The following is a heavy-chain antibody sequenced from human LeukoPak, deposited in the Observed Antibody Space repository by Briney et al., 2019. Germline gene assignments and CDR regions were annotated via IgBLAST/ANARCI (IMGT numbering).Heavy chain of an antibody. J-gene: IGHJ4*02. V-gene: IGHV1-69*13. CDR2: IIPIFGTA. CDR1: ACTFSSYA. Sequence: SVKVSCKASACTFSSYAISWVRQAPGQGLEWMGGIIPIFGTANYAQKFPGRVTITADESTSTAYMELSSLRSEDTAVYYCARGAESSTSLYFDYRGQGTLVTVSS. D-gene: IGHD2-2*01. CDR3: ARGAESSTSLYFDY.